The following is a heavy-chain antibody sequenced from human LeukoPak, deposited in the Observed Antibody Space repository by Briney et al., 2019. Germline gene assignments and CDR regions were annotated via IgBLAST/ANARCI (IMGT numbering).Heavy chain of an antibody. D-gene: IGHD4-17*01. J-gene: IGHJ5*02. CDR2: IYSGGST. CDR3: ARVMTTVTTTWFDP. Sequence: GVLRLSCAASGFTVSSNYMSWVRQAPGKGLEWVSVIYSGGSTYYADSVKGRFTISRDNSKNTLYLQMNSLRAEDTAVYYCARVMTTVTTTWFDPWGQGTLVTVSS. CDR1: GFTVSSNY. V-gene: IGHV3-66*02.